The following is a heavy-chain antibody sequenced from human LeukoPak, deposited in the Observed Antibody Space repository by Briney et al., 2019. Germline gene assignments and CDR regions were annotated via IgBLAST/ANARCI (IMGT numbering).Heavy chain of an antibody. CDR1: GFIFRDFD. Sequence: PGGSLRLSCVGSGFIFRDFDMTWVRQTAGRGLEWLSYIGESGSPVFYADSVKGRYSVSRDNATKSLFLQMNGLRVEGSGIYYCARIGSTGTYNRDFQYWGPGTLVVVSS. J-gene: IGHJ1*01. V-gene: IGHV3-48*03. CDR2: IGESGSPV. D-gene: IGHD1-26*01. CDR3: ARIGSTGTYNRDFQY.